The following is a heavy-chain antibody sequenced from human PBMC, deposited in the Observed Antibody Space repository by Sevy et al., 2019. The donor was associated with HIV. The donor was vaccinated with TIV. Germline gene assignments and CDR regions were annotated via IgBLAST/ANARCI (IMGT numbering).Heavy chain of an antibody. CDR2: IGAYNGNR. V-gene: IGHV1-18*01. CDR1: GYTFSTYG. J-gene: IGHJ5*02. Sequence: ASVKVSCKASGYTFSTYGISWVRQAPGQGLEWMGWIGAYNGNRKYAQKFQDRITMTTDTSTSTAYMELRSLRSDDTAVYFCARLSTARGESNWFGPWGQGTLVTVSS. CDR3: ARLSTARGESNWFGP. D-gene: IGHD3-16*01.